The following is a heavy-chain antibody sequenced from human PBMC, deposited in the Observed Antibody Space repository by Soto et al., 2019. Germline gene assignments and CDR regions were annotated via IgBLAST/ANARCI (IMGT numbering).Heavy chain of an antibody. CDR2: IIPIFGTA. CDR3: ASQGYYYDSSGYRDY. V-gene: IGHV1-69*13. CDR1: GGTFSSYA. J-gene: IGHJ4*02. Sequence: SVKVSCKASGGTFSSYAISWVRQAPGQGLEWMGGIIPIFGTANYAQKFQGRVTITADESTSTAYMELSSLRSEDTAVYYCASQGYYYDSSGYRDYWGQGTMVTVSS. D-gene: IGHD3-22*01.